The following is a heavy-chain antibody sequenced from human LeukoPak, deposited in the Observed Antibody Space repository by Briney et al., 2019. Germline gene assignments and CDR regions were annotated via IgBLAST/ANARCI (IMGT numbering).Heavy chain of an antibody. Sequence: SETLSLTCSVSGGSITKNGYYWGWIRQSPETGLEWIGSMHYSGSTYYNPSLKSRVTISVDTSKNQFSLKLSSVTAADTAVYYCARLRWYAFDIWGQGTMVTVSS. V-gene: IGHV4-39*07. CDR1: GGSITKNGYY. CDR2: MHYSGST. CDR3: ARLRWYAFDI. D-gene: IGHD4-23*01. J-gene: IGHJ3*02.